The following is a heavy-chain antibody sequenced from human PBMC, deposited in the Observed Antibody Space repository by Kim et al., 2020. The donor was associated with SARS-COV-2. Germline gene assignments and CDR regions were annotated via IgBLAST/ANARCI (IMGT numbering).Heavy chain of an antibody. CDR1: GFTFDDYA. CDR2: ISGDGGST. Sequence: GGFLRLSCAASGFTFDDYAMHWVRQAPGKGLEWVSLISGDGGSTYYADSVKGRFTISRDNSKNSLYLQMNSLRTEDTALYYCAKDILDSIAASDMDVWGQGTTVTVSS. CDR3: AKDILDSIAASDMDV. J-gene: IGHJ6*02. V-gene: IGHV3-43*02. D-gene: IGHD6-6*01.